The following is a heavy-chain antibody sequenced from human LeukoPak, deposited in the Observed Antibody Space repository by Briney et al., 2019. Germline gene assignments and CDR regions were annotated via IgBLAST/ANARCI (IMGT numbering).Heavy chain of an antibody. D-gene: IGHD5-24*01. J-gene: IGHJ3*02. Sequence: PGGSLRLSCAASGFTFLRHGMTWFRQAPGKGLEWVSGISASGGATYYADSVKGRFTISRDNAKNTLYLQMNSLRAEDTAVYYCARVGKMATSHAFDIWGQGTMVTVSS. CDR2: ISASGGAT. CDR1: GFTFLRHG. CDR3: ARVGKMATSHAFDI. V-gene: IGHV3-23*01.